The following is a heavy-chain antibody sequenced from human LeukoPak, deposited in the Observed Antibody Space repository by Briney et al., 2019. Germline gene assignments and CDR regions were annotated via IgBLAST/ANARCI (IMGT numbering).Heavy chain of an antibody. D-gene: IGHD4/OR15-4a*01. CDR3: ARGFASGDYGAD. V-gene: IGHV3-7*01. CDR2: IKQDGSEK. CDR1: GFTYSLFW. J-gene: IGHJ4*02. Sequence: GGSLRLSCAAPGFTYSLFWMSWVRQAPGKGLEWVANIKQDGSEKYYVDSVKGRFTISRDNAERSLYPQMNSLRAEDTAVYYCARGFASGDYGADWGQGTLVTVSS.